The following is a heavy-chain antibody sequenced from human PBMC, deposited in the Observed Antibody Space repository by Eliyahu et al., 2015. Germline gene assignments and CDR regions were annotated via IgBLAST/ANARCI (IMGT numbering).Heavy chain of an antibody. D-gene: IGHD3-22*01. V-gene: IGHV4-39*01. CDR3: ARHSYSSASRAYMFDP. CDR2: IDYSGST. Sequence: QLQLQESGPGLVKPSETLSLTXTVSGDSIXXXDXYGGWGCLRHPPGKGLEWIGSIDYSGSTSDXPSLKSRVSVSVDTSKNQFSLKLSSVTAADTAVYYCARHSYSSASRAYMFDPWGQGTLVTVSS. J-gene: IGHJ5*02. CDR1: GDSIXXXDXY.